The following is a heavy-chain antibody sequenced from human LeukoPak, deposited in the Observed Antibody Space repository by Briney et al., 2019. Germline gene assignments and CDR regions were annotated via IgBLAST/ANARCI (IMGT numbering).Heavy chain of an antibody. V-gene: IGHV3-7*01. J-gene: IGHJ4*02. CDR3: ARWSYSSGWFIDY. Sequence: GGFLRLSCVASGFTLSSNYMTWVRQAPGKGLEWVANIKQDSSATAYVDSVKGRFTISRDNANNLLYLQMNSLRAEDTAVYYCARWSYSSGWFIDYWGQGTLVAVSS. D-gene: IGHD6-19*01. CDR1: GFTLSSNY. CDR2: IKQDSSAT.